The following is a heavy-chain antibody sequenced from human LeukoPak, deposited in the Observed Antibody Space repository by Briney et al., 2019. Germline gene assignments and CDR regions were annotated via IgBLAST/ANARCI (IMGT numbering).Heavy chain of an antibody. CDR2: ISAYNGNT. CDR1: GYSFGSYG. V-gene: IGHV1-18*01. Sequence: GASVKVSSKASGYSFGSYGIGWVRQAPGQGLEWMGWISAYNGNTDYAQNLQGRLTMTTDTSTSTAYMDLKSLRSDDTAVYYCARASSGYNPRGWFDPWGQGTLVTVSS. D-gene: IGHD3-22*01. CDR3: ARASSGYNPRGWFDP. J-gene: IGHJ5*02.